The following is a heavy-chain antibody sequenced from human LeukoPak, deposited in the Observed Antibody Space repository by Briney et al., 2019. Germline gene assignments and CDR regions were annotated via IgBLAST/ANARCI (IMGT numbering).Heavy chain of an antibody. CDR1: GFTFSSYG. CDR3: ARERLQNQLLSGLDY. CDR2: ISSSSSYI. V-gene: IGHV3-21*01. Sequence: GGSLRLSCAASGFTFSSYGMNWVRQAPGKGLEWVSSISSSSSYIYYADSVKGRFTISRDNAKNSLYLQMNSLRAEDTAVYYCARERLQNQLLSGLDYWGQGTLVTVSS. D-gene: IGHD2-2*01. J-gene: IGHJ4*02.